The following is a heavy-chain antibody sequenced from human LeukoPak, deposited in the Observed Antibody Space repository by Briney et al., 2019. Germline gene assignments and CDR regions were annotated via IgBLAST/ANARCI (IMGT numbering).Heavy chain of an antibody. CDR3: ARGLVSQYYYDSSGGFDI. CDR1: GGSISSYY. Sequence: PSETLSLTCTVSGGSISSYYWSWIRQPPGKGLEWIGYIYYSGSTNYNPSLKSRVTISVDTSKNQFSLKLNSVTAADTAVYYCARGLVSQYYYDSSGGFDIWGQGTMVTVSS. V-gene: IGHV4-59*12. D-gene: IGHD3-22*01. CDR2: IYYSGST. J-gene: IGHJ3*02.